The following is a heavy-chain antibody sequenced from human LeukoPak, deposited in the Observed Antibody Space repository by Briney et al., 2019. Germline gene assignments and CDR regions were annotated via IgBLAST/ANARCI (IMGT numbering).Heavy chain of an antibody. V-gene: IGHV4-4*02. J-gene: IGHJ4*02. CDR1: GGSISSSNW. CDR2: IYHSGST. CDR3: ARDVRSQGAVAGFDY. D-gene: IGHD6-19*01. Sequence: SGTLSLTCAVSGGSISSSNWWSWVRQPPGKGLEWIGEIYHSGSTNYNPSLKSRVTISVDKSKNQFSLKLSSVTAADTAVYYCARDVRSQGAVAGFDYWGQGTLATVSS.